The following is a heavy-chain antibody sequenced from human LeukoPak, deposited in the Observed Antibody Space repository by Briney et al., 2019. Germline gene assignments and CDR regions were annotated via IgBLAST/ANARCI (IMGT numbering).Heavy chain of an antibody. D-gene: IGHD3-22*01. CDR1: GYTFTGYY. CDR2: INPNTGGT. V-gene: IGHV1-2*02. Sequence: ASVKVSCKASGYTFTGYYIHWVLQAPGQGLEWMGWINPNTGGTNYAQKFQGRVTMTRDTSISTANMELSRLRSDDTAVYFCATSIGDYYDSSALDYWGQGTLVTVSS. CDR3: ATSIGDYYDSSALDY. J-gene: IGHJ4*02.